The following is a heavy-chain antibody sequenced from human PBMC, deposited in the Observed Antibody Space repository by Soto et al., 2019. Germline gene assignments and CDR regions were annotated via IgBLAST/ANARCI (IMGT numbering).Heavy chain of an antibody. CDR3: ARRPYGDYGDYFDY. Sequence: EVQLVVSGGGLVQPGGSLSLSCAVSGFTFSSFWMSWVRQAPGKGLEWVANIKPAGHEQNYLDSGKGRFTISRDNAKSALYLQMNSLRAEETSVYYCARRPYGDYGDYFDYWGQGTLGSVST. CDR2: IKPAGHEQ. D-gene: IGHD4-17*01. J-gene: IGHJ4*02. V-gene: IGHV3-7*01. CDR1: GFTFSSFW.